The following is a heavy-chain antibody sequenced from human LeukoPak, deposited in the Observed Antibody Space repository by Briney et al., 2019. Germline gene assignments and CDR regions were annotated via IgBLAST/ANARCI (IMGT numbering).Heavy chain of an antibody. Sequence: SETLSLNCTVSGGSISYYYWSWIRQPPGKGLEWIGYIYYSGSNNYNPSLKSRVAISVDPSKNHISLKVNSVTAAETAVYYCARLTTVVPQNAFDIWGQGTMVTVSS. D-gene: IGHD4-23*01. CDR3: ARLTTVVPQNAFDI. J-gene: IGHJ3*02. CDR2: IYYSGSN. CDR1: GGSISYYY. V-gene: IGHV4-59*01.